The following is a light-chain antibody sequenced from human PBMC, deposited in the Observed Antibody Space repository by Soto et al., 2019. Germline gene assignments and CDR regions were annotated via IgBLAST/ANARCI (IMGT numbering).Light chain of an antibody. CDR1: QAIRND. V-gene: IGKV1-6*01. Sequence: AIPMTQSPSSLSASVGDRVTISCRASQAIRNDLGWYQQKPGKAPNLLIYGASSLESGVPSRFSGSGSGTDFTLTISSLQPEDFATYYCLQDNNYPSTFGQGTKVEI. CDR2: GAS. CDR3: LQDNNYPST. J-gene: IGKJ1*01.